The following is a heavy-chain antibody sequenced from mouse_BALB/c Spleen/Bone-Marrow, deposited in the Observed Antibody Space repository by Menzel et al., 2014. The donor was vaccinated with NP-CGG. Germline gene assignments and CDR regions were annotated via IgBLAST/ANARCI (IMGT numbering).Heavy chain of an antibody. CDR2: IWWNDNK. J-gene: IGHJ1*01. CDR3: SRIEYYYGSSYWFFDV. D-gene: IGHD1-1*01. Sequence: QVTLKECGPGILRPSQTLSLTCSFSGFSLSTYGIGVGWIRQPSGKGLEWLAHIWWNDNKYYNTPLKSRLTISKETSNNQVFLKIASVDTADTATYYCSRIEYYYGSSYWFFDVWGAGTTVTVSS. V-gene: IGHV8-11*01. CDR1: GFSLSTYGIG.